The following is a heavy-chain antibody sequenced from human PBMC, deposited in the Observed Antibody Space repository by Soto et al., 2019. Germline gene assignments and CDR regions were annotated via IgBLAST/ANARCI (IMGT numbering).Heavy chain of an antibody. Sequence: EVQLVESGGGLVQPGGSLRLSCAASGFIFSSYWMHWVRQAPGKGLVWVSRINSDGSSTSYADSVKGRFTVSRDNAKNLLYLQMTSRRAEDTAVYYCARTYSSGWYWGWFDPWGQGTLVTVSS. CDR1: GFIFSSYW. CDR2: INSDGSST. J-gene: IGHJ5*02. V-gene: IGHV3-74*01. D-gene: IGHD6-19*01. CDR3: ARTYSSGWYWGWFDP.